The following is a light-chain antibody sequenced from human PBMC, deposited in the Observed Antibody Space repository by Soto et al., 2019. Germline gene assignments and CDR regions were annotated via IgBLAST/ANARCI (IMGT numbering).Light chain of an antibody. CDR1: QSVLYSSNNKNY. Sequence: DIVMTQSPDSLAVSLGERATINCKSSQSVLYSSNNKNYLAWYQQKPGQSPKLLIYWASTRESGVPDRFSGSGSGTEFTLTISSLQPDDFATYYCQQYNSYSWTFGQGTKVDIK. V-gene: IGKV4-1*01. J-gene: IGKJ1*01. CDR3: QQYNSYSWT. CDR2: WAS.